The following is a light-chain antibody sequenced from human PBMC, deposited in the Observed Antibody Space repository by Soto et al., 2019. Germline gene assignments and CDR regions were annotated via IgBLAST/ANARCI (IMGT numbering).Light chain of an antibody. CDR3: CSYTSSDTRV. J-gene: IGLJ2*01. Sequence: QSVLTQPASVSGSPGQSITISCTGTSSDVGGYNYVSWYQQHPGKAPKLMIYDVSHRPSGVSNRFSGSKSGNTASLTISGLQAEDEGDYYCCSYTSSDTRVFGGGTKVTVL. CDR1: SSDVGGYNY. CDR2: DVS. V-gene: IGLV2-14*01.